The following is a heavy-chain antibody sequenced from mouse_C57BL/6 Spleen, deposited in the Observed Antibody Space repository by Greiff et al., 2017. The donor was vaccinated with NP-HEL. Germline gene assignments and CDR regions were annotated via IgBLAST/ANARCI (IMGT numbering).Heavy chain of an antibody. CDR2: IYPGDGDT. D-gene: IGHD2-1*01. CDR3: ARGDYGNYENDY. V-gene: IGHV1-82*01. J-gene: IGHJ2*01. CDR1: GYAFSSSW. Sequence: QVQLKQSGPELVKPGASVKISCKASGYAFSSSWMNWVKQRPGKGLEWIGRIYPGDGDTNYNGKFKGKATLTADKSSSTAYMQLSSLTSEDSAVYFCARGDYGNYENDYWGQGTTLTVSS.